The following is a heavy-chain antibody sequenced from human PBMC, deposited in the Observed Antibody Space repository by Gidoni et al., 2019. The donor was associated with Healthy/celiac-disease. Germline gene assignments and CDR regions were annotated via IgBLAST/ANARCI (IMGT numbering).Heavy chain of an antibody. CDR3: AHRRGYTDSSGYFDL. J-gene: IGHJ4*02. D-gene: IGHD3-22*01. Sequence: QITLKESGPTLVKPTQTLTLTCTFSGVSLSTSGVGVAWIRQPPGKALEWLALVYWDDDKRYSPSLKSRVTITKDTSKKQVVLTMTNMDPVDTATYYCAHRRGYTDSSGYFDLWGQGTLVTVSS. CDR1: GVSLSTSGVG. V-gene: IGHV2-5*02. CDR2: VYWDDDK.